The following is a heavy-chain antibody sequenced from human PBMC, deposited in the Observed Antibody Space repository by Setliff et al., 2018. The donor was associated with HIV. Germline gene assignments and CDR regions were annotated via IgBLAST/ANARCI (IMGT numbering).Heavy chain of an antibody. Sequence: ASVKVSCKVSGYTLTELSMHWVRQGRGKGLEWMGGFDPEDGETIYAQKFQDRVTMTEDTSTNTAYMELSSLRSEDTAVYYCTRSRRRLDAFDIWGQGTMVTVSS. CDR2: FDPEDGET. D-gene: IGHD6-25*01. CDR1: GYTLTELS. CDR3: TRSRRRLDAFDI. V-gene: IGHV1-24*01. J-gene: IGHJ3*02.